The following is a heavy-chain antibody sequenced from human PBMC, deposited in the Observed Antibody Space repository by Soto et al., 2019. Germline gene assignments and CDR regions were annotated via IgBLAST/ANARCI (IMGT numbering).Heavy chain of an antibody. J-gene: IGHJ5*02. CDR2: IIPMFGTT. Sequence: QVQLVQSGSEVKMPGSSVQVSCKTAGGTFSRHAINWVRQAPGQGLEWMGGIIPMFGTTNYAQKFKGRVTISADESTSTAYMELSSLRSEASAVYYCARAAIHGSSWYFWFDPWCQGTLVTVSS. CDR3: ARAAIHGSSWYFWFDP. V-gene: IGHV1-69*01. D-gene: IGHD6-13*01. CDR1: GGTFSRHA.